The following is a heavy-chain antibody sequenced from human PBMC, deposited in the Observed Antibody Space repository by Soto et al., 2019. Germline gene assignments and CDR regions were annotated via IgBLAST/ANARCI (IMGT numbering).Heavy chain of an antibody. CDR1: GYTFTSYG. V-gene: IGHV1-18*01. CDR2: ISAYNGNT. CDR3: ARDLLLWFGELLDAFDI. Sequence: QVQLVQSGAEVKKPGASVKVSCKASGYTFTSYGISWVRQAPGQGLEWMGWISAYNGNTNYAQKLQGRVTMTTDTSTSTAYMERRSLRSDDTAVYYCARDLLLWFGELLDAFDIWGQGTMVTVSS. D-gene: IGHD3-10*01. J-gene: IGHJ3*02.